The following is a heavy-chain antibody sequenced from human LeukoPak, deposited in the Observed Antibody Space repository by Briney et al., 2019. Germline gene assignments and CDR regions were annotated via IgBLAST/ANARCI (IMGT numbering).Heavy chain of an antibody. J-gene: IGHJ3*02. Sequence: GGSLRLSCAASGFTFSSYAMSWVRQAPGKGLEWVSVISGSDGSTYYADSVKGRFTISRDNSKNTLYLQMNSLRAEDTAVYYCARNLWFGESSDAFDMWGQGTMVTVSS. D-gene: IGHD3-10*01. CDR2: ISGSDGST. CDR3: ARNLWFGESSDAFDM. CDR1: GFTFSSYA. V-gene: IGHV3-23*01.